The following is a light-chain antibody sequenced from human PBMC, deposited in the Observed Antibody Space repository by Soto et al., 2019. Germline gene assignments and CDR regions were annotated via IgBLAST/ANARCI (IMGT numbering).Light chain of an antibody. CDR1: QSVSSN. J-gene: IGKJ1*01. CDR2: GAS. CDR3: QQYNTWPPET. V-gene: IGKV3-15*01. Sequence: EIVMTQSTATLSVSPWEGATLSCRASQSVSSNLAWYQQKPGQASRLLISGASTRATVIPARFSGSVSGTEFTLTIRNPQSEDFAVYFCQQYNTWPPETFGQGTKVEIK.